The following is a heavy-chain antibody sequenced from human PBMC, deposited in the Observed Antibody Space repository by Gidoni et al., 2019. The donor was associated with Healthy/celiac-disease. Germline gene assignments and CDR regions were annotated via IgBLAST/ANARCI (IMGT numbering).Heavy chain of an antibody. CDR2: ISDDGSNK. V-gene: IGHV3-30-3*01. CDR1: GFTFSSYA. CDR3: ARESTVLHWFDP. Sequence: QVQLVESGGGVVQPGRSLSLSCAASGFTFSSYAMHWVRQAPGKGLEWVAVISDDGSNKYYADSVKGRFTISRDNSKNTLYLQMNSLRAEDTAVYYCARESTVLHWFDPWGQGTLVTVSS. J-gene: IGHJ5*02. D-gene: IGHD2-21*02.